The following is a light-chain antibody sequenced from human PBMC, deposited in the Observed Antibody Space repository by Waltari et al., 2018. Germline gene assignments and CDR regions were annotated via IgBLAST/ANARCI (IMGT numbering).Light chain of an antibody. CDR2: KYS. V-gene: IGLV3-25*03. Sequence: SYELTQPVTVPVLPGQTDRTSWCGDAMPQQSAYRYQHKPGQAPVLVLYKYSERPSGIPDRFSFSSSGTTVTFTISIVQTEDVADYYCQSPDSSGTYPVVFGGGTKLTVL. CDR1: AMPQQS. CDR3: QSPDSSGTYPVV. J-gene: IGLJ2*01.